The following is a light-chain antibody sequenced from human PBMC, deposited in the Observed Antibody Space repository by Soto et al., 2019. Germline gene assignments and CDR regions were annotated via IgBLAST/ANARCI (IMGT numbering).Light chain of an antibody. Sequence: DIQMTQSPSSLSASVGDRVTITCRASQSIISYLNWYQQKPGKAPTLLIYAASSLQSGVPSRFSGSGSGTDFTLTISSLQPEDFATYYCQQSYSTPFTFGGGTKVEIK. CDR3: QQSYSTPFT. CDR2: AAS. CDR1: QSIISY. V-gene: IGKV1-39*01. J-gene: IGKJ4*01.